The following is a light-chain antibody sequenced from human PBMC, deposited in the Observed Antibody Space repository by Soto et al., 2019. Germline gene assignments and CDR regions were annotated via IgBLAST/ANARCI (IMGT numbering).Light chain of an antibody. CDR2: DAS. CDR1: QTISTY. Sequence: DIQMTQSPSSLSASVGDRVTITCRASQTISTYLNWYHQKPWKAPRLLIYDASSLLSGVPSRFSGSGSGTDFTLTIASLQPEDFSTYFCQQSDSTPYNFGQGNKVEI. J-gene: IGKJ2*01. CDR3: QQSDSTPYN. V-gene: IGKV1-39*01.